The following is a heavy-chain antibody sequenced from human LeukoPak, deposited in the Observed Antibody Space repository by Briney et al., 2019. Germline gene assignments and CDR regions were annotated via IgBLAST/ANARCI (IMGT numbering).Heavy chain of an antibody. CDR3: AKVGSGSYHYFDY. V-gene: IGHV4-34*01. J-gene: IGHJ4*02. CDR1: GGSFSGYY. CDR2: INHSGST. Sequence: SETLSLTCAVSGGSFSGYYWSWIRQPPGKGLEWIGEINHSGSTNYNPSLKSRVTISVDTSKNQFSLKLSSVTAADTAVYYCAKVGSGSYHYFDYWGQGTLVTVSS. D-gene: IGHD1-26*01.